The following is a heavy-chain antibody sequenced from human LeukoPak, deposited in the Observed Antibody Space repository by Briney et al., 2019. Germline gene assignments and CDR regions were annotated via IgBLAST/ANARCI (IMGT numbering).Heavy chain of an antibody. D-gene: IGHD3-10*01. V-gene: IGHV3-30-3*01. CDR3: ASPVLLWFGESGYYGMDV. Sequence: GGSLRLSCAASGFTFSSYAMHWVRQAPGKGLEWVAVISYDGSNKYYADSVKGRFTISRGNSKNTLYLQMNSLRAEDTAVYYCASPVLLWFGESGYYGMDVWGQGTTVTVS. J-gene: IGHJ6*02. CDR1: GFTFSSYA. CDR2: ISYDGSNK.